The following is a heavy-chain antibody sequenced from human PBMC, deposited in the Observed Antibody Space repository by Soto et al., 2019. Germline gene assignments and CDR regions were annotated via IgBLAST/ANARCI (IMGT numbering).Heavy chain of an antibody. CDR1: GGTFSTYS. CDR3: TIGSWSGEVFDI. J-gene: IGHJ3*02. CDR2: IIPMLGIR. D-gene: IGHD2-21*01. Sequence: QVQLVQSGAEVKKPGSSVKVSCKDSGGTFSTYSMFWVRQAPGQGLEWMGRIIPMLGIRNYAQRFQDRVTITADKYTPTAHMALSSLRSEDTALYYCTIGSWSGEVFDIWGQGTMVTVSS. V-gene: IGHV1-69*02.